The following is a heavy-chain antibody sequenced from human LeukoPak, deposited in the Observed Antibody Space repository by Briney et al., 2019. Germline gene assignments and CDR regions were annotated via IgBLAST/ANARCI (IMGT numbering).Heavy chain of an antibody. CDR2: IYYSGST. J-gene: IGHJ2*01. CDR1: GGSISRYY. Sequence: TSETLSLTCTVSGGSISRYYWSWIRQPPGKGLEWIGYIYYSGSTNYNPSLKSRVTISVDTSKNQFSLKLSSVTAADTAVYYCASGGYSYASHLWGRGTLVTVSS. V-gene: IGHV4-59*01. CDR3: ASGGYSYASHL. D-gene: IGHD5-18*01.